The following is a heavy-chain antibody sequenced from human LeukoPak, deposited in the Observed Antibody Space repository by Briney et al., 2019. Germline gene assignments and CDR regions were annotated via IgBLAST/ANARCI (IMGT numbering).Heavy chain of an antibody. CDR1: GGSISSDGYY. D-gene: IGHD5-12*01. Sequence: SETLSLTCTVSGGSISSDGYYWGWIRQPPGKGLEWIGSIYYSGSTYYNPSLKSRVTISVDTSKNQFSLKLSSVAAADTAVYYCAVNGYDYYFDYWGQGTLVTVSS. V-gene: IGHV4-39*01. J-gene: IGHJ4*02. CDR2: IYYSGST. CDR3: AVNGYDYYFDY.